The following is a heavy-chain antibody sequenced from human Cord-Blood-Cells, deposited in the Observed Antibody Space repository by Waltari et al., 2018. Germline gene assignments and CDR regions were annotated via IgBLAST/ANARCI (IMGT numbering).Heavy chain of an antibody. CDR1: GGSISSSSYY. J-gene: IGHJ3*02. V-gene: IGHV4-39*01. CDR2: IYYSGST. CDR3: ASTREYYYDSSGYYNAFDI. Sequence: QLQLQESGPGLVKPSETLSLTCTVSGGSISSSSYYWGWIRQPPGKGLEWIGSIYYSGSTYQNPSLKSRVTISVDTSKNQFSLKLSSVTAADTAVYYCASTREYYYDSSGYYNAFDIWGQGTMVTVSS. D-gene: IGHD3-22*01.